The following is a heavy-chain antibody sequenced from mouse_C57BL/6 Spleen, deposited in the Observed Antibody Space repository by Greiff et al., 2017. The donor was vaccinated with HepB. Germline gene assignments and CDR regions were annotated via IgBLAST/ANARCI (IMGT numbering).Heavy chain of an antibody. CDR1: GYTFTSYG. D-gene: IGHD1-1*01. J-gene: IGHJ2*01. Sequence: VQLQQSGAELARPGASVKLSCKASGYTFTSYGISWVKQRTGQGLEWIGEIYPRSGNTYYNEKFKGKATLTADKSSSTAYMELRSLTSEDSAVYFCARYGNSLYYFDYWGQGTTLTVSS. V-gene: IGHV1-81*01. CDR3: ARYGNSLYYFDY. CDR2: IYPRSGNT.